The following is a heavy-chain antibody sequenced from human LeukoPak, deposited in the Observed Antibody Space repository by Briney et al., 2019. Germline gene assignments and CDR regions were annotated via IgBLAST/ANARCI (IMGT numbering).Heavy chain of an antibody. D-gene: IGHD3-10*01. CDR1: GFTFSNYE. V-gene: IGHV3-48*03. J-gene: IGHJ6*02. CDR3: ARADYYGSPGHFGMDV. Sequence: GGSLRLSCAASGFTFSNYEMNWVRQAPGKGPEWISYIGGSGVTKRYADSVKGRFSISRDNAKNSLDLQMNSLRAEDTGVYYCARADYYGSPGHFGMDVWGRGTTVTVSS. CDR2: IGGSGVTK.